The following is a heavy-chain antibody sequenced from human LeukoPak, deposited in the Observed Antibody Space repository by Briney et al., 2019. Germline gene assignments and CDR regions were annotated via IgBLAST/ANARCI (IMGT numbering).Heavy chain of an antibody. D-gene: IGHD2-21*01. CDR2: ISGSGGST. CDR3: ARFLTLDD. CDR1: GFTFSSYA. Sequence: GGSLRLSCAASGFTFSSYAMSWVRQAPGKGLEWVSAISGSGGSTYYADSVKGRFTISRDYSKNTAYLQMKNVRGEDTAMYYCARFLTLDDWGQGTLVIVSS. V-gene: IGHV3-23*01. J-gene: IGHJ4*02.